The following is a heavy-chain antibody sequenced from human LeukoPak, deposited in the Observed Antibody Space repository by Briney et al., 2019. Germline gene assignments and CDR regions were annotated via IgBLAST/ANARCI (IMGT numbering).Heavy chain of an antibody. CDR2: ISWDGGST. CDR3: ARASGSGILDDAFDI. CDR1: GFTFDDYA. Sequence: QPGGSLRLSCAASGFTFDDYAMHWVHQAPGKGLEWVSLISWDGGSTYYADSVKGRFTISRDNSKNTLYLQMNSLRAEDTAVYYCARASGSGILDDAFDIWGQGTMVTVSS. V-gene: IGHV3-43D*03. J-gene: IGHJ3*02. D-gene: IGHD2-21*01.